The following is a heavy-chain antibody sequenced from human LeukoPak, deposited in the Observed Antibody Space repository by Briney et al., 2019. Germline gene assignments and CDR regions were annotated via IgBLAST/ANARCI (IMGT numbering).Heavy chain of an antibody. D-gene: IGHD3-22*01. CDR2: ASGSGGST. CDR3: AKDYYYDSSGYLGG. V-gene: IGHV3-23*01. Sequence: PGGSLRLSCAASGFTFTSYAMSWVRQAPGKGLEWVSAASGSGGSTFYADSVKGRFTISRDNSKNSLYLQMNSLRAEDTALYYCAKDYYYDSSGYLGGWGQGTLVTVSS. CDR1: GFTFTSYA. J-gene: IGHJ4*02.